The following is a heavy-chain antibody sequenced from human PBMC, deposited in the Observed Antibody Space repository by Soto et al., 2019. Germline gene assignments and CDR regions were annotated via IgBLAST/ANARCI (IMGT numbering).Heavy chain of an antibody. V-gene: IGHV1-46*01. CDR1: GYTFTSYY. CDR3: APMYYDSSGSNGDFEI. J-gene: IGHJ3*02. D-gene: IGHD3-22*01. CDR2: INPSGGST. Sequence: DSVQVSCKASGYTFTSYYMHWVRQAPGQGLEWMGIINPSGGSTSYAQKFQGRVTMTRDTSTSTVYMELSSLRSEDTAVYYCAPMYYDSSGSNGDFEIWGQGTMVTVSS.